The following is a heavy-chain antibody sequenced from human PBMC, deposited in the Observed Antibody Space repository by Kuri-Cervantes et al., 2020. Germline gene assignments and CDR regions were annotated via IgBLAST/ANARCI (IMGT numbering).Heavy chain of an antibody. V-gene: IGHV1-18*01. CDR3: AREGEMARDYFDY. Sequence: ASVKVSCKASGYTFTSHGISWVRQAPGQGLEWMGWITPYDGNTDFAQNLQGRVTLTTDTSTSTAYMELRSLTSEDTAVYYCAREGEMARDYFDYWGQGTLVTVSS. CDR2: ITPYDGNT. J-gene: IGHJ4*02. CDR1: GYTFTSHG. D-gene: IGHD5-24*01.